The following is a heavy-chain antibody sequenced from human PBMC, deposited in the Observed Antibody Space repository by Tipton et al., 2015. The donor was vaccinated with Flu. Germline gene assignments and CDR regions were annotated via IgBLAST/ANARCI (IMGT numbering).Heavy chain of an antibody. CDR1: GFILSSYW. V-gene: IGHV3-74*01. J-gene: IGHJ4*02. CDR3: ARGLYSDSQGCVGH. Sequence: SLRLSCAASGFILSSYWMHWVRQAPGKGLVWVSRISSDGRNTNYADSVKGRFTISRDNAKNTLYLEMNSLRVEDTAVYYCARGLYSDSQGCVGHWGQGTLVTVSS. D-gene: IGHD6-13*01. CDR2: ISSDGRNT.